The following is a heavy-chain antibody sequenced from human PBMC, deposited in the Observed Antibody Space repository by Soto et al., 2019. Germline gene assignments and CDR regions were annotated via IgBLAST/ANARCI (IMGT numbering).Heavy chain of an antibody. CDR3: ARGVFRTNCVLGWFDS. CDR2: IIPIFGTA. J-gene: IGHJ5*01. D-gene: IGHD2-8*01. Sequence: QVQLVQSGAEVQKPGSSVKVSCKASGGTFSSYAISWVRQAPGQGLEWMGGIIPIFGTANYAQKFQGRVTMTSDKSTSTAYMELSSLRSEDTAVYYCARGVFRTNCVLGWFDSWCQGTLVTVS. V-gene: IGHV1-69*06. CDR1: GGTFSSYA.